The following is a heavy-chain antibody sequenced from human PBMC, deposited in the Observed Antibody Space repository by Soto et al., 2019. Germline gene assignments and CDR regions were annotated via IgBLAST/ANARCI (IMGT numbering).Heavy chain of an antibody. J-gene: IGHJ6*02. CDR3: ARVELRSRYYYTMDV. D-gene: IGHD1-7*01. V-gene: IGHV1-18*01. Sequence: QVQLVQSGAEVKKPGASVKVSCKSSGNTFTSYDISWVRQAPGQGLEWMGWISAYNGNTNYAQKLQGRVTMTTDTSTSTAYMELRSLRSDDTAVYYCARVELRSRYYYTMDVWGQGTTVTVSS. CDR1: GNTFTSYD. CDR2: ISAYNGNT.